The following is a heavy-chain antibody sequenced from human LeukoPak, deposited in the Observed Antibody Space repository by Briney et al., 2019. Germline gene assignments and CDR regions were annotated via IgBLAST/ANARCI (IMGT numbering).Heavy chain of an antibody. D-gene: IGHD3-10*01. J-gene: IGHJ4*02. CDR2: ISHTGTT. CDR1: GDSISSSSYY. Sequence: PSETLSLICTVPGDSISSSSYYWGWIRQPPGKGLEWIGYISHTGTTDYNPSLKSRVTFSVDTSKNEFSLKLTSVTAADTAVYYCAREANYYGSGSYFEGTFDYWGQGSLVTVSS. CDR3: AREANYYGSGSYFEGTFDY. V-gene: IGHV4-61*01.